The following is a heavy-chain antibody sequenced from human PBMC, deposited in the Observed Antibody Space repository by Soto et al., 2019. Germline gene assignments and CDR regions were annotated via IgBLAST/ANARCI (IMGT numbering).Heavy chain of an antibody. V-gene: IGHV4-59*01. D-gene: IGHD4-17*01. CDR2: IYYSGST. Sequence: SETLSLTCTVSCGSISSYYWSWIRQPPGKGLEWIGYIYYSGSTNYNPSLKSRVTISVDTSKNQFSLKLSSVTAADTAVYYCARAGYGGNYDAFDIWGQGTMVTV. CDR1: CGSISSYY. J-gene: IGHJ3*02. CDR3: ARAGYGGNYDAFDI.